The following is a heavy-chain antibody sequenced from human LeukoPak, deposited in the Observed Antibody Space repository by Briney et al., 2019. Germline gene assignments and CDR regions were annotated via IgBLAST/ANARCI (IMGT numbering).Heavy chain of an antibody. D-gene: IGHD3-22*01. J-gene: IGHJ4*02. CDR1: GGAFDSHA. CDR3: ARDRGIDDSSGTMGY. Sequence: SVRVSCKTSGGAFDSHAINWVRLAPGQGLEWMGGIIPIVGTANSAQKFQGRLTITADEYTSTAFMELSSLRSEDTAVYYCARDRGIDDSSGTMGYWGQGTLVTVSS. V-gene: IGHV1-69*13. CDR2: IIPIVGTA.